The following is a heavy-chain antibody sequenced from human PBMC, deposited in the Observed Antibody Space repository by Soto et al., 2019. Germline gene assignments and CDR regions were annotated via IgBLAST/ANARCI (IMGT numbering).Heavy chain of an antibody. CDR3: ARKVLGSTSRPDWWYFDL. Sequence: EVQLLESGGGWVQPGGSLRLSCVGSGFTFINYAMNWVRQTPGKGLEWVSGISGGGDRTFDADSVKGRFTISRDNSKNTANLQMNSLRADDTAVYYCARKVLGSTSRPDWWYFDLWGRGTLVTVSS. V-gene: IGHV3-23*01. CDR2: ISGGGDRT. CDR1: GFTFINYA. J-gene: IGHJ2*01. D-gene: IGHD2-2*01.